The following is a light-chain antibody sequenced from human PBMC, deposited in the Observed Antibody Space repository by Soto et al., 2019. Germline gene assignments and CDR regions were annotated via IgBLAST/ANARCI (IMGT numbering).Light chain of an antibody. V-gene: IGKV3-15*01. J-gene: IGKJ2*04. CDR1: QSVSSN. CDR3: STYKTCLLC. CDR2: GAS. Sequence: EVVMTRSPSTLSVSPGERATLSCRASQSVSSNLAWYQQKPGQAPRLLIYGASTRATGIPARFSGSGSGTEFNITISSLQPADFAVHYCSTYKTCLLC.